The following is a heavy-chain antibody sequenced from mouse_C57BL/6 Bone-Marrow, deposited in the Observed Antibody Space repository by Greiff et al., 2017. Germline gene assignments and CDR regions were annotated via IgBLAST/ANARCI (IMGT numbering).Heavy chain of an antibody. Sequence: QVQLQQSGAELARPGASVKLSCKASGYTFTSYGISWVKQRTGQGLEWIGEIYPRSGNTYYNEKFKGKATLTAYKSSSTAYMELRSLTSEDSAVYFCARERRWLLFVDYWGQGTTLTVSS. J-gene: IGHJ2*01. CDR3: ARERRWLLFVDY. V-gene: IGHV1-81*01. CDR1: GYTFTSYG. D-gene: IGHD2-3*01. CDR2: IYPRSGNT.